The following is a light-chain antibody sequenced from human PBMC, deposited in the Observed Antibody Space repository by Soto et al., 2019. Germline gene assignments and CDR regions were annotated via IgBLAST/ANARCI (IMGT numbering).Light chain of an antibody. CDR2: DAS. CDR3: QQRSNWLFT. CDR1: QSVSSY. J-gene: IGKJ3*01. Sequence: EIVLTQSPATLSLSPGERATLSCRASQSVSSYLAWYQQKPGQAPRLLIYDASNSATGIPARFSGSGSGPDFTLTISSLEPEYFAVYYCQQRSNWLFTFGPGTKVDLK. V-gene: IGKV3-11*01.